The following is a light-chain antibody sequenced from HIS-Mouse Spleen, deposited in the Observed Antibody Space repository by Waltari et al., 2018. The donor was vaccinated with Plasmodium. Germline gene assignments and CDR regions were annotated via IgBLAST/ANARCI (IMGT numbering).Light chain of an antibody. J-gene: IGLJ2*01. CDR1: RPNIGAGYA. Sequence: QSVLTPPPSVSGAPGQRVTISCTGSRPNIGAGYAVHWYQQLPGTAPKLLIYGNSNRPSGVPDRFSGSKSGTSASLAITGLQAEDEADYYCQSYDSSLSGSVFGGGTKLTVL. CDR2: GNS. V-gene: IGLV1-40*01. CDR3: QSYDSSLSGSV.